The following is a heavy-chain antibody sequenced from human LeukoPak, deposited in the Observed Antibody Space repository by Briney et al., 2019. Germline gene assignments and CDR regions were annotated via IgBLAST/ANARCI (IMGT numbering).Heavy chain of an antibody. D-gene: IGHD6-13*01. CDR1: GYIFTSYY. Sequence: ASVKVSCKASGYIFTSYYMYWVRQAPGQGLEWMGWISAYNGNTNYAQKLQGRVTMTTDTSTSTAYMELRSLRSDDTAVYYCARVGEKFIAAAKLDYWGQGTLVTVSS. J-gene: IGHJ4*02. CDR2: ISAYNGNT. V-gene: IGHV1-18*04. CDR3: ARVGEKFIAAAKLDY.